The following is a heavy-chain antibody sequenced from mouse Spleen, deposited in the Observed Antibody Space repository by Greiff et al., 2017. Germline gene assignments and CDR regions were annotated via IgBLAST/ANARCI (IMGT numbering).Heavy chain of an antibody. V-gene: IGHV1-69*01. CDR1: GYTFTSYW. Sequence: QVQLQQPGAELVMPGASVKLSCKASGYTFTSYWMHWVKQRPGQGLEWIGEIDPSDSYTNYNQKFKGKATLTVDKSSSTAYMRLSSLTSEDSAVYYCARGGGNYASFDYWGQGTTLTVSS. D-gene: IGHD2-1*01. CDR2: IDPSDSYT. J-gene: IGHJ2*01. CDR3: ARGGGNYASFDY.